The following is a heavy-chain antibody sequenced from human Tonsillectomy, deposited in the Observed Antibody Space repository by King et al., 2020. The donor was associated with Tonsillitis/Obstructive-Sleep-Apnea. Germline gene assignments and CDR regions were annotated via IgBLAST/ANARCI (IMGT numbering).Heavy chain of an antibody. CDR3: ARYCSSTSCPGRAGSAFDI. J-gene: IGHJ3*02. D-gene: IGHD2-2*01. Sequence: VTLKESGPALVKPTQTLTLTCTFSGFSLSTSGMCVSWIRQPPVNALEWLALIDWDDDKYYSTFLKTRPTISKETSKNQVVLTMTNMDPVDTATYYCARYCSSTSCPGRAGSAFDIWGQGTMVTVSS. V-gene: IGHV2-70*01. CDR2: IDWDDDK. CDR1: GFSLSTSGMC.